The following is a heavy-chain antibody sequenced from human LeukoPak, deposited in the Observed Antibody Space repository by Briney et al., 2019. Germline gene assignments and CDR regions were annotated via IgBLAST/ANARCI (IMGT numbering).Heavy chain of an antibody. Sequence: PSQTLSVICTVSGGSISSGGYYWSWIRQPPGKGLEWIGYIYHSGSTYYNPSLKSRVTISVDRSKNQFSLKLSSVTAADTAVYYCARGGWKFPHDYFDYWGQGTLVTVSS. CDR2: IYHSGST. CDR3: ARGGWKFPHDYFDY. J-gene: IGHJ4*02. CDR1: GGSISSGGYY. V-gene: IGHV4-30-2*01. D-gene: IGHD1-1*01.